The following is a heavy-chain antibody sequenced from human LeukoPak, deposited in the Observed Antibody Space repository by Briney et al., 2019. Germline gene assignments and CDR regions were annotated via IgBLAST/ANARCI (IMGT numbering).Heavy chain of an antibody. CDR3: ARGERGLYCSSTSCYPVL. D-gene: IGHD2-2*01. CDR2: ISSSSSYI. V-gene: IGHV3-21*01. CDR1: GFTFCRYS. J-gene: IGHJ4*02. Sequence: GSLRLSCAASGFTFCRYSMNWVRQAPGKGLEWVSSISSSSSYIYYADSVKGRFTISRDNAKNSLHLQMNSLRAEDTAVYYCARGERGLYCSSTSCYPVLGGQGTLVTVCS.